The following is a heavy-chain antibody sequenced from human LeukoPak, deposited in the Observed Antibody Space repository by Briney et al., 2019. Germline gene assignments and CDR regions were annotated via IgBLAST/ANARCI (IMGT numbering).Heavy chain of an antibody. CDR3: AKWAYDYIEIAYFDF. V-gene: IGHV3-23*01. D-gene: IGHD5-12*01. CDR1: GFSFNDYA. CDR2: IIGSSGST. Sequence: PGGSLRLSCVASGFSFNDYAMNWVRQAPGKGLEWVSLIIGSSGSTFYADSVKGRFTISRDKSKNTLYLQMNSLRAEDTAVYYWAKWAYDYIEIAYFDFWGQGSLVTVSS. J-gene: IGHJ4*02.